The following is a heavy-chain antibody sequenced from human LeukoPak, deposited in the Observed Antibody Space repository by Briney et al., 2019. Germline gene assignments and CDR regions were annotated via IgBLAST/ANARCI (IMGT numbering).Heavy chain of an antibody. V-gene: IGHV3-30*04. Sequence: PGGSLRLSCAASGFTFSSYAMHWVRQAPGKGLEWVAVISYDGSNKYYADSVKGRFTISRDNSKNTLYLQMNSLRAEDTAVYYCARAFRSGWYEEEYFDYWGQGTLVTVSS. D-gene: IGHD6-19*01. CDR2: ISYDGSNK. CDR3: ARAFRSGWYEEEYFDY. CDR1: GFTFSSYA. J-gene: IGHJ4*02.